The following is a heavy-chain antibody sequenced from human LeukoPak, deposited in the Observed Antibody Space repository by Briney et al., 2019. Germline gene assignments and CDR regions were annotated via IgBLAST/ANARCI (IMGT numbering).Heavy chain of an antibody. CDR2: IRYDGKNK. J-gene: IGHJ3*01. D-gene: IGHD1-26*01. CDR1: GFTLNSYG. V-gene: IGHV3-30*02. CDR3: AKNFVGTTGDAFDV. Sequence: GGSLRLSCAASGFTLNSYGMHWVRKAPGKGLEWVAFIRYDGKNKYYVDSVKGRFTISRDNSKNTLYLQMNSLRAEDAAVYYCAKNFVGTTGDAFDVWGQGTLVTVSS.